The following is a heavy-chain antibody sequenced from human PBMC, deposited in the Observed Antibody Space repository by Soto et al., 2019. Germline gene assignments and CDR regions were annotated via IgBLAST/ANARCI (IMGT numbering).Heavy chain of an antibody. V-gene: IGHV4-34*01. J-gene: IGHJ4*02. CDR2: INHSGST. CDR3: ARSSMVRGVIITTDY. Sequence: SETLSLTCAVYGGSFSGYYWSWIRQPPGKGLEWIGEINHSGSTYYNPSLKSRVTISVDTSKNQFSLKLSSVTAADTAVYYCARSSMVRGVIITTDYWGQGTLVTVSA. CDR1: GGSFSGYY. D-gene: IGHD3-10*01.